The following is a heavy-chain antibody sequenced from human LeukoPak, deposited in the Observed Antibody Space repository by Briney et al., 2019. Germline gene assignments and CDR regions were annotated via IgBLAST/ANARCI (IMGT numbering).Heavy chain of an antibody. D-gene: IGHD2-15*01. CDR3: ARERYCSGGNCFVTYYYGMDV. J-gene: IGHJ6*02. V-gene: IGHV1-46*01. CDR2: INPTGGST. Sequence: ASVKVSCKATGYSFSTYYLHWVRQAPGQGLEWMGIINPTGGSTNYAQKFEGRVTMTRDTSTSTVYMELSSLRSEDTAIYYCARERYCSGGNCFVTYYYGMDVWGQGTTVTVSS. CDR1: GYSFSTYY.